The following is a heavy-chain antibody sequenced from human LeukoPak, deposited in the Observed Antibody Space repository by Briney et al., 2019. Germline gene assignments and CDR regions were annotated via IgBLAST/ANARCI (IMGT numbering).Heavy chain of an antibody. CDR1: GGSISSYY. CDR3: ARAHYDFWSGYFPNDYYYYGMDV. Sequence: PSETLSLTCTVSGGSISSYYWSWIRQPPGKGLEWIAYISDIGSINYNPSLKSRVTISLETSKNQFSLKLSSVTAADTAVYYCARAHYDFWSGYFPNDYYYYGMDVWGQGTTVTVSS. D-gene: IGHD3-3*01. V-gene: IGHV4-59*01. J-gene: IGHJ6*02. CDR2: ISDIGSI.